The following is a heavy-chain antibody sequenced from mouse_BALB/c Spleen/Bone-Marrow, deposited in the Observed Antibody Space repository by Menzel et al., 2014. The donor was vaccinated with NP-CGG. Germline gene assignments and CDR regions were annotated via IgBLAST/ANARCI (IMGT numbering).Heavy chain of an antibody. CDR2: LNSNGGST. J-gene: IGHJ2*01. CDR1: GFTFSSYG. CDR3: ARDYYGSSDY. V-gene: IGHV5-6-3*01. D-gene: IGHD1-1*01. Sequence: EVQVVESGGGLVQPGESLKLSCAASGFTFSSYGMSWVRQTPDKRLELVATLNSNGGSTYYPDSVKGRFTISRDNAKNTLYLQMSSLKSEDTAMYYCARDYYGSSDYWGQGTTLTVSS.